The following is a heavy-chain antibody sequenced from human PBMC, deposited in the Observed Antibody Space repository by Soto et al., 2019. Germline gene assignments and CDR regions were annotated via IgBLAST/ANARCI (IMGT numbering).Heavy chain of an antibody. CDR2: ISYDGSNK. J-gene: IGHJ6*02. Sequence: GGSLRLSCAASGFTFSSYAMQWVRQAPGKGLEWVAVISYDGSNKYYADSVKGRFTISRDNSKNTLYLQMNSLRAEDTAVYYCARGYYYYGMDVWGQGTTVTVSS. CDR3: ARGYYYYGMDV. V-gene: IGHV3-30-3*01. CDR1: GFTFSSYA.